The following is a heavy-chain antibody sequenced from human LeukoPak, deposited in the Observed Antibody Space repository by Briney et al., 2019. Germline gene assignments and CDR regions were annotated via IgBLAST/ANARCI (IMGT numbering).Heavy chain of an antibody. V-gene: IGHV4-30-4*08. CDR1: GGSISSGDYY. CDR2: IYYSGST. CDR3: ARLSANWDFDY. J-gene: IGHJ4*02. D-gene: IGHD7-27*01. Sequence: PSETLSLTCTVSGGSISSGDYYWSWIRQPPGKGLEWIGYIYYSGSTYYNPSLKSRVTISVDTSKNQFSLKLSSVTAADTAVYYCARLSANWDFDYWGQGTLVTVSS.